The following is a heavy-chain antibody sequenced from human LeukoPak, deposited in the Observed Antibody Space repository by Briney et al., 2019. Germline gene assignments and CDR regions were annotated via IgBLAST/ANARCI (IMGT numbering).Heavy chain of an antibody. CDR3: ARDSGSYSWYWFDP. Sequence: PGGSLRLSCAASGFTFSSYAMSWVRQAPGKGLEWVSAISGSGGSTYYADSVKGRFTIPRDNSKNTLYLQMNSLRAEDTAVYYCARDSGSYSWYWFDPWGQGTLVTVSS. V-gene: IGHV3-23*01. D-gene: IGHD1-26*01. CDR1: GFTFSSYA. J-gene: IGHJ5*02. CDR2: ISGSGGST.